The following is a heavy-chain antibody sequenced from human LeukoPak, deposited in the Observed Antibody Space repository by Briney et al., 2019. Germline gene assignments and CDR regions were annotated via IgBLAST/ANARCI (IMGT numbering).Heavy chain of an antibody. CDR1: GLTFSSYW. Sequence: PGGSLRLSCAASGLTFSSYWMSWVRQAPGKGLEWVANIKQDGSEKNYVDSVKGRFTISRDNAKNSLELQMNNLRDEDTAVYYCARAGGYASSWAYWGQGTLVTVSS. J-gene: IGHJ4*02. CDR3: ARAGGYASSWAY. CDR2: IKQDGSEK. D-gene: IGHD5-12*01. V-gene: IGHV3-7*01.